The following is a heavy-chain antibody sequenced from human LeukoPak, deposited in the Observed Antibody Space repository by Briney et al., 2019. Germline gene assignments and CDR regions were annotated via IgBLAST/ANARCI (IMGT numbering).Heavy chain of an antibody. CDR2: ISSSGSTI. Sequence: GGSLRLSCAASGFTFSSYEMNWVRQAPGKGLEWVSYISSSGSTIYYADSVKGRFTISRDNAKNSLYLQMNSLRAEDTAVYYCASYDFWSGYYDYWGQGTLVTVSS. V-gene: IGHV3-48*03. J-gene: IGHJ4*02. CDR3: ASYDFWSGYYDY. CDR1: GFTFSSYE. D-gene: IGHD3-3*01.